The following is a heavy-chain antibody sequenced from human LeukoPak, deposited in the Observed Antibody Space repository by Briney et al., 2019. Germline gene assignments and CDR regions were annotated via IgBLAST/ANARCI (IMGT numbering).Heavy chain of an antibody. CDR2: IDGGGTTV. CDR1: GFTFSNYY. J-gene: IGHJ6*02. CDR3: ARGHYGLDV. V-gene: IGHV3-11*01. Sequence: GGSLRLSCAASGFTFSNYYVSWIRQDPGKGLEWVSYIDGGGTTVYYADSVKGRFTISRDNAKNSVFLQMNSLRAEDTAMYYCARGHYGLDVWGQGTTVTIS.